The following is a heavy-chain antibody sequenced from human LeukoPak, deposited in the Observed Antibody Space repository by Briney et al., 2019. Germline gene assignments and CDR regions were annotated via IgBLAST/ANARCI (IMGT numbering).Heavy chain of an antibody. CDR3: AREVPESLATYGYMDV. CDR2: IYYSGST. Sequence: SETLSLTCTVSGGSISSSSYYWGWIRQPPGKGLEWIGSIYYSGSTYYNPSLKSRVTISVDTSKNQFSLKLSSVTAADTAVYYCAREVPESLATYGYMDVWGKGTTVTVSS. J-gene: IGHJ6*03. CDR1: GGSISSSSYY. V-gene: IGHV4-39*07. D-gene: IGHD5-12*01.